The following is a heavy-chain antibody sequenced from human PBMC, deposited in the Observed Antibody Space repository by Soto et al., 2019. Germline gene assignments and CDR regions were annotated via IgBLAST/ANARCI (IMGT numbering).Heavy chain of an antibody. CDR2: LNTYGNT. CDR3: ARGSYNWNYSFSATFDY. Sequence: SETLSLTCTVSGGSISSYRWSWIRQPAGKGLEWIGRLNTYGNTHYNPSLKSRVTVSVDTSRNQFSLKLSSVTAADTAVYYCARGSYNWNYSFSATFDYWGQGTLVTVSS. J-gene: IGHJ4*02. CDR1: GGSISSYR. V-gene: IGHV4-4*07. D-gene: IGHD1-7*01.